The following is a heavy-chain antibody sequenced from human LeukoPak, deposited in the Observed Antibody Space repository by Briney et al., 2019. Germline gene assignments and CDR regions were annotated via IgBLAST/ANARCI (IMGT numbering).Heavy chain of an antibody. CDR3: AREKFGVSFDS. V-gene: IGHV1-18*01. CDR2: ISPYNGHT. Sequence: ASVKVSCKVSGYTFTSYGISWVRQAPGQGLERMGWISPYNGHTNYAQPFQGRVTMTTDTSTNSGYMELRSLRSDDTAMYYCAREKFGVSFDSWGQGTLVTVSS. CDR1: GYTFTSYG. J-gene: IGHJ4*02. D-gene: IGHD3-10*01.